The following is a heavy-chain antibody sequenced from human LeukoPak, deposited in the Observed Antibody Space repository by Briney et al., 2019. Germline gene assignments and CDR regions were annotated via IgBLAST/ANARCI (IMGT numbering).Heavy chain of an antibody. Sequence: NAGGSLGLSCVASGFTFSDYYMSWIRQAPGKGLEWVSYISSSGSTIYYADSVKGRFTISRDNAKNSLYLQMNSLRAEDTAVYYCAGGGGYCSGGSCYPYYFDYWGQGTLATVSS. D-gene: IGHD2-15*01. CDR2: ISSSGSTI. CDR1: GFTFSDYY. V-gene: IGHV3-11*01. CDR3: AGGGGYCSGGSCYPYYFDY. J-gene: IGHJ4*02.